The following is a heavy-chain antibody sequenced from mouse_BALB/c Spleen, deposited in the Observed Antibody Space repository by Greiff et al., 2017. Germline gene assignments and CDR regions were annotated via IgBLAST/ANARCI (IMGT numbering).Heavy chain of an antibody. Sequence: EVQLQQSGPSLVKPSQTLSLTCSVTGDSITSGYWNWIRKFPGNKLEYMGYISYSGSTYYNPSLKSRISITRDTSKNQYYLQLNSVTTEDTATYYCARGGYDGYYLFAYWGQGTLVTVSA. CDR3: ARGGYDGYYLFAY. D-gene: IGHD2-3*01. J-gene: IGHJ3*01. V-gene: IGHV3-8*02. CDR1: GDSITSGY. CDR2: ISYSGST.